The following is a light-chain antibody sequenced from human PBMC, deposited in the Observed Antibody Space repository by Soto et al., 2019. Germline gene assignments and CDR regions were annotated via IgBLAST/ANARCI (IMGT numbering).Light chain of an antibody. CDR1: QSVSSSY. J-gene: IGKJ5*01. V-gene: IGKV3-20*01. CDR3: QQYGSLPIT. Sequence: EMVLTQSPGTLSLSPEERATLSCRASQSVSSSYLGWYQQKPGQAPRLLIYGTSSRATGIPDKFSGSGSGTDFTLTISRVAPEDFAVYYCQQYGSLPITFGQGTRLEIK. CDR2: GTS.